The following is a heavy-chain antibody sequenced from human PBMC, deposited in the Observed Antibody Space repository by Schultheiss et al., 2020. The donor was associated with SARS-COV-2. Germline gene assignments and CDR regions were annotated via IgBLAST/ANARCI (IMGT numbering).Heavy chain of an antibody. CDR1: GFTFSSHA. CDR3: ARDQGGSYLPLYFDY. V-gene: IGHV3-30-3*01. Sequence: GGSLRLSCAASGFTFSSHAMHWVRQAPGKGLEWVAVISYDGSNKYYADSVKGRFTISRDNSKNTLYLQMNSLRAEDTAVYYCARDQGGSYLPLYFDYWGQGTLVTVSS. J-gene: IGHJ4*02. CDR2: ISYDGSNK. D-gene: IGHD1-26*01.